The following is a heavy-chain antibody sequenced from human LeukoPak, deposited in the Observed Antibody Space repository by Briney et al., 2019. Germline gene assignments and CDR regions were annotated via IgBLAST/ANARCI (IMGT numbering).Heavy chain of an antibody. CDR1: GFTFSIHW. D-gene: IGHD2-21*02. Sequence: GGSLRLSCVASGFTFSIHWMTWVRQAPGKGLEWVARIKSESDGGTTDYAAPVKGRFTISRDDSKNTLYLQMNSLKTDDTALYYCTTRRVDTGVVTGDFWGQGTLVTVSS. CDR2: IKSESDGGTT. CDR3: TTRRVDTGVVTGDF. J-gene: IGHJ4*02. V-gene: IGHV3-15*01.